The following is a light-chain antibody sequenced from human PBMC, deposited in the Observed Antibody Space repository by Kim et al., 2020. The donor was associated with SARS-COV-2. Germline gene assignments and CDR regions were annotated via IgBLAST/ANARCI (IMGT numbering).Light chain of an antibody. CDR1: QSLSNTY. V-gene: IGKV3-20*01. CDR2: GVS. J-gene: IGKJ4*01. CDR3: QQYDNSPLT. Sequence: SPGERATLSCRASQSLSNTYLAWYQQKPGQPPRLLIYGVSSRATGIPDRFSGSGSGTDFTFSISRLEPEDFAVYYCQQYDNSPLTFGGGTKVEIK.